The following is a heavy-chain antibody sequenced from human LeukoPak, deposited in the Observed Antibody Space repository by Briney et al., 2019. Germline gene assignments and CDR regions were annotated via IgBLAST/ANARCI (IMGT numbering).Heavy chain of an antibody. D-gene: IGHD6-19*01. Sequence: GESLKISCKASGYSFASYWIGWVRQMPGKGLEWMGIIYAGDSDTRYSPSFQGQVTISADKSISTAYLQWSSLKASDTAMYYCARTGYTSGWYVGSFDYWGQGTLVTVSS. CDR3: ARTGYTSGWYVGSFDY. CDR1: GYSFASYW. V-gene: IGHV5-51*01. CDR2: IYAGDSDT. J-gene: IGHJ4*02.